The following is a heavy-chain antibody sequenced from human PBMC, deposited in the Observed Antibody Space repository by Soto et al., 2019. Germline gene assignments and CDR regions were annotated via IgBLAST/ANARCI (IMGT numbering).Heavy chain of an antibody. CDR3: AGDPDSHYNDSHASSYP. D-gene: IGHD4-4*01. V-gene: IGHV1-24*01. CDR1: GYTLTELS. J-gene: IGHJ5*02. CDR2: FDPEDGET. Sequence: ASVKVSCKVSGYTLTELSMHWVRQAPGKGLEWMGGFDPEDGETIYAQKFQGGVTMTEDTSTDTAYMELSSLRSEDTAVYYCAGDPDSHYNDSHASSYPWGQGTLVTVSS.